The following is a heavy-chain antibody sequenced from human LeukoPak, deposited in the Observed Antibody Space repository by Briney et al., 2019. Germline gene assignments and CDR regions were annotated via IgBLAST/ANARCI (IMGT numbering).Heavy chain of an antibody. J-gene: IGHJ4*02. V-gene: IGHV3-23*01. CDR2: ISGDGGST. CDR1: GLTLRSFA. Sequence: GGSLRLSCEVSGLTLRSFAMSWVRQPPGKGLEWVSAISGDGGSTEYADSVKGRFTISRDNSKNTVYLQMNSLRDGCTALYYCAAMTTAAGNAFFYWGRGTVATVSA. CDR3: AAMTTAAGNAFFY. D-gene: IGHD6-13*01.